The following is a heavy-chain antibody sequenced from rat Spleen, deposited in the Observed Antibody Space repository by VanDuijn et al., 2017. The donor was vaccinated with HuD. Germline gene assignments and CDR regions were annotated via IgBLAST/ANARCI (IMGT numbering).Heavy chain of an antibody. V-gene: IGHV5-25*01. D-gene: IGHD1-4*01. CDR1: GFTFNNYW. J-gene: IGHJ2*01. Sequence: EVQLVESGGGLVQPGRSLKLSCVASGFTFNNYWMSWIRQAPKKGLEWVSSISFGGGGTYYPDSVKGRFTISRDTARSTLYLQMDGLRSEDTATSYCARYDVLPGYNYFDYWCQGGMVTVSS. CDR2: ISFGGGGT. CDR3: ARYDVLPGYNYFDY.